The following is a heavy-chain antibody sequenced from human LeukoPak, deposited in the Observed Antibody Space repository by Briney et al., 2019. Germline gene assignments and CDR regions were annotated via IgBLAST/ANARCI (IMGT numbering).Heavy chain of an antibody. CDR1: GFTFGDHY. V-gene: IGHV3-72*01. CDR2: TRNKANSYTT. D-gene: IGHD7-27*01. CDR3: VRVFGTSWDSHYFDS. J-gene: IGHJ4*02. Sequence: GGSLRLSCEASGFTFGDHYMDWVRQAPGKGLEWVGRTRNKANSYTTEYATSVKGRFTISRDDPRNSLYLQLDSLKTEDTAMYYCVRVFGTSWDSHYFDSCGQGTLVTVSS.